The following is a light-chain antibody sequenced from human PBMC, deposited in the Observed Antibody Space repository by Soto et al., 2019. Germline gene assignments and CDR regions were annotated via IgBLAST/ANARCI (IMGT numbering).Light chain of an antibody. Sequence: AIRSTQSPSSFSASTGDRVTITCRSSQGISSYLAWYQQKPGKAPKLLIYAASTLQGGVPSRFSGSGSGTDFTLTISCLQSEDFATYYCQQYYSYPLTFGGGTKVDIK. V-gene: IGKV1-8*01. CDR1: QGISSY. J-gene: IGKJ4*01. CDR2: AAS. CDR3: QQYYSYPLT.